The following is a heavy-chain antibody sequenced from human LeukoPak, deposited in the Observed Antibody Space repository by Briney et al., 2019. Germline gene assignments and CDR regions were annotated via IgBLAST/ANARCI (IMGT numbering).Heavy chain of an antibody. D-gene: IGHD6-6*01. J-gene: IGHJ4*02. V-gene: IGHV3-21*01. CDR1: GFTLSSYS. Sequence: GGSLRLSCAASGFTLSSYSMNWVRQAPGKGLEWVSSISSSSSYIYYADSVKGRFTISRDNAKNSLYLQMHSLRAEDTAVYYCARVSEYSSSSSDYWGQGTLVTVSS. CDR3: ARVSEYSSSSSDY. CDR2: ISSSSSYI.